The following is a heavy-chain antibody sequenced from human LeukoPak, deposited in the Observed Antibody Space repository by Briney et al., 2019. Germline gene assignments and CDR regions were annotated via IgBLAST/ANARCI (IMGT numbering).Heavy chain of an antibody. CDR2: IKQDGSEK. J-gene: IGHJ6*03. CDR1: GFPFSTFW. D-gene: IGHD3-10*01. Sequence: GGSLRLSCAVSGFPFSTFWMSWVRQAPGKGLEWVANIKQDGSEKYYVDSVRGRFTISRDNAKNSLYLQMNSLRAEDTAVYYCAREGYYYGSGSYYYYYMDVWGKGTTVTVSS. V-gene: IGHV3-7*01. CDR3: AREGYYYGSGSYYYYYMDV.